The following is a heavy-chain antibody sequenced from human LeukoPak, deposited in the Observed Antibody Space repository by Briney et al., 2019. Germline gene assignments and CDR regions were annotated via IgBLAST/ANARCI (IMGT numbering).Heavy chain of an antibody. V-gene: IGHV4/OR15-8*02. Sequence: PSETLSHTCGVSGGSISGTNWWSWVRQPPGQGLERVGEISLAGQTNYNPSLNGRVTMSLDKSSNQLSLHLTSVTAADTATYFCSRESGPFCPFGYWGQGTLVIVSS. CDR3: SRESGPFCPFGY. CDR1: GGSISGTNW. CDR2: ISLAGQT. J-gene: IGHJ4*02. D-gene: IGHD1-26*01.